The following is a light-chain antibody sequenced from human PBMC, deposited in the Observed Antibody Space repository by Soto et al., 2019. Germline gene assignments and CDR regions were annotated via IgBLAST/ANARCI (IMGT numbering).Light chain of an antibody. CDR2: EVS. J-gene: IGLJ3*02. V-gene: IGLV2-14*01. Sequence: QSVLTQPASVSGSPGQSITISCSGTSNDVGGYNFVSWYQQYPGKAPQLRIYEVSNRPSGVSYRFSGSKSANTASLTIAGLQAEDEGDYYCCSYTANSTWVFGEGTKLTVL. CDR1: SNDVGGYNF. CDR3: CSYTANSTWV.